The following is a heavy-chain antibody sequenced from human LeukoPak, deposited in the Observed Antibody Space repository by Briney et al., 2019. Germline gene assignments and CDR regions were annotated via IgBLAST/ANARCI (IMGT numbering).Heavy chain of an antibody. J-gene: IGHJ4*02. V-gene: IGHV4-59*08. D-gene: IGHD2-15*01. Sequence: SETLSPTCTVSGGSISSYYWSWIRQPPGEGLEWIGYIYYSGSTNYNPSLKSRVTISVDTSKNQFSLKLSSVTAADTAVYYCARQDCSGGSCDYDYWGQGTLVTVSS. CDR3: ARQDCSGGSCDYDY. CDR1: GGSISSYY. CDR2: IYYSGST.